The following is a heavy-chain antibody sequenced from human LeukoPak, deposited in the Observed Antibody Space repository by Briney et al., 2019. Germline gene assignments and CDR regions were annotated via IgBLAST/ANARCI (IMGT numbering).Heavy chain of an antibody. V-gene: IGHV3-48*01. Sequence: GGSLRLSCAASGFTFSSYSMNWVRQAPGKGLEWVSYISSSSTIYYADSVKGRFTISRDNAKNSLYLQMNSLRAEDTAVYYCASADYYDSSGYYMGVDYWGQGTLVTVSS. D-gene: IGHD3-22*01. CDR2: ISSSSTI. CDR3: ASADYYDSSGYYMGVDY. J-gene: IGHJ4*02. CDR1: GFTFSSYS.